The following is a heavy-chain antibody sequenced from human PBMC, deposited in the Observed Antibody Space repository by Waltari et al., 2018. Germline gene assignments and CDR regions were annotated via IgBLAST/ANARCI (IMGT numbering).Heavy chain of an antibody. V-gene: IGHV4-38-2*01. D-gene: IGHD2-2*03. J-gene: IGHJ5*02. CDR3: ARQTLGYCTSAACRRLET. Sequence: QVQLQESGPGLVRPSETLSLTCDVSGYFINTGFFWGWIRQPPGKGLEWIGNTYYDGTTYHSPSLKNRLTISLDTSKNQFSLRLTFVTVADSALYYCARQTLGYCTSAACRRLETWGQGILVTVSS. CDR1: GYFINTGFF. CDR2: TYYDGTT.